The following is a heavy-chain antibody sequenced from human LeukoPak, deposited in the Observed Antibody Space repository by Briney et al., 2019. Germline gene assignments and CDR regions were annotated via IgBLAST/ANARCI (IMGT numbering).Heavy chain of an antibody. CDR2: VYDSENT. V-gene: IGHV4-39*07. CDR3: AQSHGDY. J-gene: IGHJ4*02. Sequence: SETLSLTCTVSGGSINSSGNYWGWIRQPPGKGLECVGSVYDSENTYYNPSLKSRVTISVDTSKNQFSLKLRSVTAADTAVYYCAQSHGDYWGQGTLVTVSS. CDR1: GGSINSSGNY.